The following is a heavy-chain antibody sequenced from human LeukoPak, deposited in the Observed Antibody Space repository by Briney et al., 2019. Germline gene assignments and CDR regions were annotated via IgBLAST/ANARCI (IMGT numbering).Heavy chain of an antibody. CDR1: GFTFSSYW. CDR2: INSDGSST. Sequence: GGSLRLSCAASGFTFSSYWMHWVRQAPGKGLVWVSRINSDGSSTSYADSVKGRFTISGDNAKNTLYLQMNSLRVEDTAVYYCAREAVAGLCLDYWGQGTLVTVSS. CDR3: AREAVAGLCLDY. D-gene: IGHD6-19*01. V-gene: IGHV3-74*01. J-gene: IGHJ4*02.